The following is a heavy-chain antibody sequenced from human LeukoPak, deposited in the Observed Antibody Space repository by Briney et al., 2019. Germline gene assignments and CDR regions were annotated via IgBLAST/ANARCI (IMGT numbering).Heavy chain of an antibody. CDR3: AKEAFAVDY. CDR1: GGSISNYY. CDR2: ISYSGST. V-gene: IGHV4-59*01. Sequence: SETLSLTCTVSGGSISNYYWSWIRQPPGKGLEWIGYISYSGSTNYNPSLKSRVTISVDTSKNQFSLKLSSVTAADTAVYYCAKEAFAVDYWGQGTLVTVSS. J-gene: IGHJ4*02.